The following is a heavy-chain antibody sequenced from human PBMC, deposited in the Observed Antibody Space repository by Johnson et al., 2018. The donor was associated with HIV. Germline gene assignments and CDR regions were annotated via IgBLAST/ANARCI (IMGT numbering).Heavy chain of an antibody. Sequence: QVQLVESGGGLVKPGGSLRLSCAASGLTFSDYYMSWIRQAPGKGLEWVSYISSRGKAMYYSDSVKGRFTISRDKGKNSLYMQMNRLRGDDTALYYCAREGDYGSSLGAFDIWGQGTMVTVSS. J-gene: IGHJ3*02. D-gene: IGHD4-17*01. CDR1: GLTFSDYY. CDR3: AREGDYGSSLGAFDI. V-gene: IGHV3-11*01. CDR2: ISSRGKAM.